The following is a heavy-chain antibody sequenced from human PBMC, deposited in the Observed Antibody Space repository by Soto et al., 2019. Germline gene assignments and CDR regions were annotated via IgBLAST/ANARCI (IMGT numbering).Heavy chain of an antibody. Sequence: ASVKVSCKASGYTFTSYGISWVRQAPGQGLEWMGWISAYNGNTNYAQKLQGRVTMTTDTSTSTAYMELRSLRSDDPAVYYCARGRQLWSLYYYYGMDVWGQGTTVTVSS. J-gene: IGHJ6*02. V-gene: IGHV1-18*04. CDR3: ARGRQLWSLYYYYGMDV. CDR2: ISAYNGNT. CDR1: GYTFTSYG. D-gene: IGHD5-18*01.